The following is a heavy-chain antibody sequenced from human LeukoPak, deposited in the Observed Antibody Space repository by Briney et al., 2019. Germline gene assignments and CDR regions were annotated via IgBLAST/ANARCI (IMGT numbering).Heavy chain of an antibody. CDR2: ISGSGGST. V-gene: IGHV3-23*01. CDR1: GFTFSSYA. J-gene: IGHJ4*02. Sequence: GGSLRLSGAASGFTFSSYAMSWVRQAPGKGLEWVSAISGSGGSTYYADSVKGRFTISRDNSKNTLYLQMNSLRAEDTAVYYCAKRSPRYSSSWYGRATYRLDYWGQGTLVTVSS. CDR3: AKRSPRYSSSWYGRATYRLDY. D-gene: IGHD6-13*01.